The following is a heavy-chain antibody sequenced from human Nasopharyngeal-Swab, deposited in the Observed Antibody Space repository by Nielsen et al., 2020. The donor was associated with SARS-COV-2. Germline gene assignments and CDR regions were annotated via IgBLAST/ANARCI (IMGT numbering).Heavy chain of an antibody. V-gene: IGHV3-23*01. J-gene: IGHJ6*02. D-gene: IGHD5-12*01. CDR3: AKDRDSGDDSGEYYHYYGMDV. CDR2: ISGADDST. CDR1: GFIFKNYA. Sequence: GGSLRLSCSASGFIFKNYAMNWVRQAPGRGLEWVSAISGADDSTKYADSVKSRFTISRDNSKNTLDLQMNSLRAEDTAMYYCAKDRDSGDDSGEYYHYYGMDVWGQGTRVTVS.